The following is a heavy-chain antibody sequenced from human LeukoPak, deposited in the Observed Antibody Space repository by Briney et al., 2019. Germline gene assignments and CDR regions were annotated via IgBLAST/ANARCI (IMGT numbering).Heavy chain of an antibody. D-gene: IGHD3-16*01. J-gene: IGHJ4*02. CDR1: GYTFTGYY. CDR2: INPNSGGT. CDR3: ARTDYIWGSYLGY. V-gene: IGHV1-2*06. Sequence: ASVKVSCKASGYTFTGYYIHWVRQAPGQGLEWMGRINPNSGGTNYAQKFQGRVTMTRDTSISTAYMELSRLRSDDTAVYYCARTDYIWGSYLGYWGQGTLVTVSS.